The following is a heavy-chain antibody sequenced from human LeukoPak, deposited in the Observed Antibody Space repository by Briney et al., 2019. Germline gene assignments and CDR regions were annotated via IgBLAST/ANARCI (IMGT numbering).Heavy chain of an antibody. CDR3: ATPLGSGHVVAFDI. D-gene: IGHD3-3*01. V-gene: IGHV1-46*01. Sequence: ASVKVSCKASGYTFTNYYMHRVRQAPGQGLEWMGIINPSGVGTTFAQGFQGRVTMTRDTSTSTVYMELSSLRSEDTAVYYCATPLGSGHVVAFDIWGQGTMVTVSS. J-gene: IGHJ3*02. CDR2: INPSGVGT. CDR1: GYTFTNYY.